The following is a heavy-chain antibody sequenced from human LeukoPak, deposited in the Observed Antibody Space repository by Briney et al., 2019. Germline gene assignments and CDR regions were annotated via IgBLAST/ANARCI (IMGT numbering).Heavy chain of an antibody. J-gene: IGHJ5*02. CDR2: IYYSGST. CDR1: GGSISSSSYY. CDR3: ARPYLRGTVVNNWFDP. Sequence: SETLSLTCTVSGGSISSSSYYWGWIRQPPGKGLEWIGSIYYSGSTYYNPSLKSRVTISVDTSKNQFSLRLSSVTAADTAVYYCARPYLRGTVVNNWFDPWGQGTLVTVSS. D-gene: IGHD4-23*01. V-gene: IGHV4-39*01.